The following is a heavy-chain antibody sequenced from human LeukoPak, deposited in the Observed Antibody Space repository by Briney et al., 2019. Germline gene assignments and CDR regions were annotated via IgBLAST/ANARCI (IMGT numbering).Heavy chain of an antibody. CDR1: GGSISSGGYS. J-gene: IGHJ3*02. V-gene: IGHV4-30-2*01. Sequence: SETLSLTCAVSGGSISSGGYSWSWIRQPPGKGLEWIGYIYHSGSTYYNPSLKSRVTISVDRSKNQFSLKLSSVTAADTAVYYCATQLDRYSGSYYGSGHDAFDIWGQGTMVTVSS. CDR3: ATQLDRYSGSYYGSGHDAFDI. CDR2: IYHSGST. D-gene: IGHD1-26*01.